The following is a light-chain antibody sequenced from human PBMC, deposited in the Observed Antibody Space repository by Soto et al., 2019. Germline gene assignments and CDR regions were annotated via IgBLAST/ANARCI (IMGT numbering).Light chain of an antibody. Sequence: EIVMTQSPATLSVSPGERATLSCRASQSVSSNLAWYHQKPGQAPRLLIYGASTRATGIPARFSGSGSGTEFSLTISSLQSEDVAVDYCQQYNNWPPYTFGHGTKLEIK. CDR2: GAS. CDR3: QQYNNWPPYT. CDR1: QSVSSN. J-gene: IGKJ2*01. V-gene: IGKV3-15*01.